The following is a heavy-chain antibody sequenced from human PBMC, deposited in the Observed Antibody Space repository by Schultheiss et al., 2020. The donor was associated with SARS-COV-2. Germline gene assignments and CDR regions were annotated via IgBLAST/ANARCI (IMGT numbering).Heavy chain of an antibody. CDR2: ISYDGSNK. J-gene: IGHJ1*01. V-gene: IGHV3-30*07. CDR3: ATEEFQH. CDR1: GLTFSSYA. Sequence: GGSLRLSCVASGLTFSSYAMHWVRQAPGKGLEWVAVISYDGSNKYYADSVRGRFTISRDNSKNTLYLQMNSLRAEDTAVYYCATEEFQHWGQGTLVTVSS.